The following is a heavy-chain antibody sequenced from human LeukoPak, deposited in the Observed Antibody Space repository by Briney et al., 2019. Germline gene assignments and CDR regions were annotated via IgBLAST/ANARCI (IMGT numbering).Heavy chain of an antibody. V-gene: IGHV3-21*01. J-gene: IGHJ6*02. CDR2: ISSSSSYI. Sequence: PGGSLRLSCAASGFTFSSYSMNWVRQAPGKGLEWVSSISSSSSYIYYADSVKGRFTISRDNAKNSLYLQMNSLRAEDTAVYYCARGLLAVAGTSLVGYHYGMDVWGQGTTVTVSS. D-gene: IGHD6-19*01. CDR1: GFTFSSYS. CDR3: ARGLLAVAGTSLVGYHYGMDV.